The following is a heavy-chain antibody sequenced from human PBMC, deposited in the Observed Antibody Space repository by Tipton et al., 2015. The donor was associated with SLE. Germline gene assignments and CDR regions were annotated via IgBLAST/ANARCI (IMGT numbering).Heavy chain of an antibody. V-gene: IGHV3-30*09. Sequence: SLRLSCAASGFTLSKYAMHWVRQAPGKGLEWVGVISFDGTYKSYGDSVKGRFAMSRDNSKNTLYLQMNSLRADDTAVYYCATGGDDARGGVESLWGQGTLVTVSS. D-gene: IGHD3-16*01. CDR2: ISFDGTYK. CDR1: GFTLSKYA. J-gene: IGHJ4*02. CDR3: ATGGDDARGGVESL.